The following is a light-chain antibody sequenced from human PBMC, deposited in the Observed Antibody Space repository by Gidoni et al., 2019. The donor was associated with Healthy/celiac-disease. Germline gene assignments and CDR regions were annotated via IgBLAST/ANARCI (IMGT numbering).Light chain of an antibody. V-gene: IGKV1-39*01. Sequence: TQMTPHPSSLSASVGDRVTITCRASQSISSYLNWYQQKPGKAPKLLIYAASSLQSGVPSRFSGSGSGTDFTLTISSLQPEDFATYYCQQSYSTPPAFGQGTKVEIK. J-gene: IGKJ1*01. CDR1: QSISSY. CDR3: QQSYSTPPA. CDR2: AAS.